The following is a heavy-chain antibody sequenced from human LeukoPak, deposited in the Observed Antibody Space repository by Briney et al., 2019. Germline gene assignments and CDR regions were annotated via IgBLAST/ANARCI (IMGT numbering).Heavy chain of an antibody. V-gene: IGHV3-23*01. D-gene: IGHD2-8*02. CDR1: GFTFSNYA. CDR3: AKGGRDTGGNWFDP. CDR2: IRGSGSNT. Sequence: PGGSLRLSCAASGFTFSNYAMTWVRQAPGKGLEWVSGIRGSGSNTYYADSVKGRFTTSRDNSKKTLHLQMNSLRAEDTAVYYCAKGGRDTGGNWFDPWGQGTLVTVSS. J-gene: IGHJ5*02.